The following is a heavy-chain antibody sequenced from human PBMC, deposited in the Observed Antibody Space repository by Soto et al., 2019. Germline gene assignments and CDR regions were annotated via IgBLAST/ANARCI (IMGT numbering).Heavy chain of an antibody. J-gene: IGHJ4*02. CDR2: IYTSGST. D-gene: IGHD6-13*01. V-gene: IGHV4-4*07. CDR3: ARSSAGYGSSWYYFDY. Sequence: PSETLSLTCTVSGGSISTYYWSWIRQPAGKGLEWIGRIYTSGSTNYNPSLKSRVTMSVDTSKIQFSLKLSSVTAADTAVYYCARSSAGYGSSWYYFDYWGQGTLVTVS. CDR1: GGSISTYY.